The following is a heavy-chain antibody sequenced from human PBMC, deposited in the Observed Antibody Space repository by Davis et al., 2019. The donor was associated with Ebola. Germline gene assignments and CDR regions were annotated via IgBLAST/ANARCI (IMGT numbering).Heavy chain of an antibody. J-gene: IGHJ6*02. Sequence: SQTLSLTCAISGDSVSSNTAAWNWIRQSPSRGLEWLGRTYYRSKWYNDYAVSVKSRITINPDTSKNQFSLQLKSLTPEDTAVYYCAGGWPYYYYGMDVWGQGTTVTVSS. CDR2: TYYRSKWYN. CDR3: AGGWPYYYYGMDV. V-gene: IGHV6-1*01. CDR1: GDSVSSNTAA. D-gene: IGHD6-19*01.